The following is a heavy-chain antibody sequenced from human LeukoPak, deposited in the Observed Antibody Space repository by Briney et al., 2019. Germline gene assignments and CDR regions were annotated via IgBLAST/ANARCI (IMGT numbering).Heavy chain of an antibody. Sequence: SGGSLRLSCAASGFTFSNYSMNWVRQAPGKGLEWLSYISSGSSITYYADSVKGRFTISRDNAKNSLYLQMNSLRAEDTAVYYCARDQFGLTLVFVYWGQGTLVIVSS. CDR3: ARDQFGLTLVFVY. CDR1: GFTFSNYS. CDR2: ISSGSSIT. D-gene: IGHD3-16*01. V-gene: IGHV3-48*01. J-gene: IGHJ4*02.